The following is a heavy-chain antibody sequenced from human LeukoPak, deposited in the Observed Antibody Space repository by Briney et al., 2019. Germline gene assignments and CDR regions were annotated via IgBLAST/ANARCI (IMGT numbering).Heavy chain of an antibody. D-gene: IGHD2-2*01. CDR2: TYYRSTWYN. CDR1: GDSFSSNSAA. Sequence: SQTLSLTCAISGDSFSSNSAAWNWIRQSPSRGLEWLGRTYYRSTWYNDYAVSVRGRITVNPDTSKNQFSLHLNSVTPEDTAVYYCARRLTQYDCFDPWGQGILVTVSS. CDR3: ARRLTQYDCFDP. V-gene: IGHV6-1*01. J-gene: IGHJ5*02.